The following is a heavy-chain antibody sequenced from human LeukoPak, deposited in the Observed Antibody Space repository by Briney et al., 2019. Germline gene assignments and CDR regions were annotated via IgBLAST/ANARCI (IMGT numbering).Heavy chain of an antibody. CDR1: GFSLSTSGMC. Sequence: SGPALVKPTQTLTLTCTFSGFSLSTSGMCVSRIRQPPGKALEWLALIDWDDDKYYSTSLKTRLTISKDTSKNQVVLTMTNMDPVDTATYYCARYYYDSSGYYDSYFDYWGQGTLVTVSS. CDR3: ARYYYDSSGYYDSYFDY. J-gene: IGHJ4*02. V-gene: IGHV2-70*01. D-gene: IGHD3-22*01. CDR2: IDWDDDK.